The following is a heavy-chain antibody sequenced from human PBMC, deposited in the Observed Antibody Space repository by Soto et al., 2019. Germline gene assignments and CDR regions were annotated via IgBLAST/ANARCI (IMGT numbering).Heavy chain of an antibody. D-gene: IGHD2-8*02. CDR2: INPGDSDT. CDR1: GYAFSSYW. V-gene: IGHV5-51*01. CDR3: ARGYCTATICDPWFDP. Sequence: GESLKISCQGSGYAFSSYWIAWVRQMPGKGLEWMGIINPGDSDTRYSPSFQGQVTISVDKSITTAYLQWSSLKASDTAMYYCARGYCTATICDPWFDPWGQGTLVTVSS. J-gene: IGHJ5*02.